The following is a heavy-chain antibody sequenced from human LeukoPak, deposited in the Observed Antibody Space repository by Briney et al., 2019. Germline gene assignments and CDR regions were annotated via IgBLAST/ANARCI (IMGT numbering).Heavy chain of an antibody. V-gene: IGHV3-30*04. CDR1: GFTFSSYA. CDR2: ISYDGSNK. J-gene: IGHJ4*02. CDR3: ARDLGILAPEYYFDY. Sequence: GGSLRLSCAASGFTFSSYAMHWVRQAPGKGLEWVAVISYDGSNKYYADSVKGRFTISRDNSKNTLYLQMNSLRAEDTAAYYCARDLGILAPEYYFDYWGQGTLVTVSS. D-gene: IGHD3-9*01.